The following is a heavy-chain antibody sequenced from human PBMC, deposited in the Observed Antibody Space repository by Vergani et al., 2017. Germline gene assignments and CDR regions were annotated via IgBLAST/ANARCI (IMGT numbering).Heavy chain of an antibody. CDR2: IDHTGRH. CDR1: GGSFTSYH. V-gene: IGHV4-34*01. CDR3: ARVNTETNGHLYYYYYMDV. D-gene: IGHD4-11*01. Sequence: QVQLQQWGGGLLKPSETLSLTCVVNGGSFTSYHWTWIRQSPGEGLEWVGDIDHTGRHDYNPPLKSRLTMSVDKSRNQFSLTLNSVTATDTAIYFCARVNTETNGHLYYYYYMDVWGQGTAVTVS. J-gene: IGHJ6*03.